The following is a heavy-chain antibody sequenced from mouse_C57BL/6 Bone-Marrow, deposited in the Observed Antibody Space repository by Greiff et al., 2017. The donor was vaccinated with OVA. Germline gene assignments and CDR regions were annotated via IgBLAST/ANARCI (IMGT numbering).Heavy chain of an antibody. V-gene: IGHV1-19*01. D-gene: IGHD1-1*01. J-gene: IGHJ2*01. CDR1: GYTFTDYY. CDR2: INPYNGGT. CDR3: ARLLLYYFDY. Sequence: EVQLQQSGPVLVKPGASVKMSCKASGYTFTDYYMNWVKQSHGKSLEWIGVINPYNGGTSYNQKFKGKATLTVDKSSSTAYMELNSLTSEDSAVYYCARLLLYYFDYWGQGTTLTVSS.